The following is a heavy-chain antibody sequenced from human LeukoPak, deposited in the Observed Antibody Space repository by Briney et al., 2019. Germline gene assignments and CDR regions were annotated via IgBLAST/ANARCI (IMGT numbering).Heavy chain of an antibody. CDR2: INSDGSSI. D-gene: IGHD5-12*01. CDR3: TRGASGYGNFDY. V-gene: IGHV3-74*01. CDR1: GFSVGGYW. Sequence: GGSLRLSCAASGFSVGGYWMHWVRHGPGMGLGWVSRINSDGSSISYADSVKGRFSISRDNAKNTLYLQMNRLRAEDTAVYCCTRGASGYGNFDYWGQGTLVTVSS. J-gene: IGHJ4*02.